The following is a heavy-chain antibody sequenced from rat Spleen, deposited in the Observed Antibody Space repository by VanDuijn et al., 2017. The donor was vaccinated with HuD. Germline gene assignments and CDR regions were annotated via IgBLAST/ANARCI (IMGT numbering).Heavy chain of an antibody. CDR1: GFIFSNYD. V-gene: IGHV5-20*01. CDR2: ISSDGGRN. J-gene: IGHJ2*01. CDR3: TTEGYYSSYMSFDS. D-gene: IGHD1-2*01. Sequence: EVQLVESGGGLVQPGRSLKLSCAASGFIFSNYDMAWVRQAPTKGLEWVATISSDGGRNFYRDSVKGRFTISRANAKSSLYLQMDSLRSEDTATYYCTTEGYYSSYMSFDSWGQGVMVTVSS.